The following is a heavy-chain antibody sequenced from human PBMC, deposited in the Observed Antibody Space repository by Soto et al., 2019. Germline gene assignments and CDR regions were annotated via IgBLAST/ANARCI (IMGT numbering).Heavy chain of an antibody. CDR2: NNPNRGGT. J-gene: IGHJ4*02. CDR3: ARVLWFGESFRYYFDY. CDR1: GGTFSSYV. Sequence: ASVKVSCKASGGTFSSYVISWLRQAPGQGLEWIGWNNPNRGGTTYAQKFQGRVTMNRDTSITTDYMELTGLTSDDTAVYYCARVLWFGESFRYYFDYWAQGTLVTGSS. V-gene: IGHV1-2*02. D-gene: IGHD3-10*01.